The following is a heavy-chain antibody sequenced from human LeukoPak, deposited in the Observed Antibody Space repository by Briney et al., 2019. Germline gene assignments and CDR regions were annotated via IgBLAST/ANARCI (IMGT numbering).Heavy chain of an antibody. J-gene: IGHJ4*02. D-gene: IGHD2/OR15-2a*01. Sequence: SETLSLTCTAAGVSISSYYWSWIRQPPGKGLEWIGYIYYSGSTNYNPSLKSRVTISVDTSKNQFSLKLSSVTAADTAVYYCARGGLRFLDDYWGQGTLVTVSS. V-gene: IGHV4-59*01. CDR2: IYYSGST. CDR3: ARGGLRFLDDY. CDR1: GVSISSYY.